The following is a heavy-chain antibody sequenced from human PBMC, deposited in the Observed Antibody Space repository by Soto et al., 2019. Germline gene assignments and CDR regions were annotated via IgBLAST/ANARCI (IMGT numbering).Heavy chain of an antibody. D-gene: IGHD6-19*01. CDR2: ISSNGGST. Sequence: EVQLVESGGGLVQPGGSLRLSCAASGFTFSSYAMHWVRQAPGKGLEYVSAISSNGGSTYYANSVKGRFTISRDNSKNTLYLQMGSLRAEDMAVYYCARGGDLYSSGWSPLLDYWGQGTLVTVSS. V-gene: IGHV3-64*01. CDR3: ARGGDLYSSGWSPLLDY. J-gene: IGHJ4*02. CDR1: GFTFSSYA.